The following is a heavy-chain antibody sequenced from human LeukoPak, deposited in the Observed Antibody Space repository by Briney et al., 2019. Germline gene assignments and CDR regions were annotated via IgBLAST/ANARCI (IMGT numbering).Heavy chain of an antibody. D-gene: IGHD6-13*01. V-gene: IGHV4-39*01. CDR1: GGSISSSSYY. CDR3: ARHTSHGSSWDEYYFDY. J-gene: IGHJ4*02. Sequence: SETLSLTCSASGGSISSSSYYWGWIRQPPGKGLEWIGSIYYSGDTYDNPSLKSRVTISVDTSKNQFSLKLSSVTAADTAVYYCARHTSHGSSWDEYYFDYWGQGTLVTVSS. CDR2: IYYSGDT.